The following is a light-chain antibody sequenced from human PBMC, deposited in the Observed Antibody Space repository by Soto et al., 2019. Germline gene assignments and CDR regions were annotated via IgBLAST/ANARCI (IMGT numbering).Light chain of an antibody. CDR1: SSDVGGYIF. Sequence: QSVLTQPASASGSPGQSVTISCTGTSSDVGGYIFVSWYQQHPGKAPKLMIYDVNKRPSGVPDRFSGSKSDNTASLTVSGLQAEDEADYYCVSYAGGTYVFGTGTKVTVL. V-gene: IGLV2-8*01. J-gene: IGLJ1*01. CDR2: DVN. CDR3: VSYAGGTYV.